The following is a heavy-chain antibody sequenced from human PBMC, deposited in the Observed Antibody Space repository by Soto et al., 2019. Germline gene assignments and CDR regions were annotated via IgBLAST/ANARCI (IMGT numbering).Heavy chain of an antibody. CDR1: GGSISSYY. CDR2: IFNIGIT. D-gene: IGHD6-19*01. Sequence: QVQLQESGPGLVKPSETLSLTCTVSGGSISSYYWSWIRQSPGKGLEYIGYIFNIGITNYNPSLKSRVSISADTSNNQFFLKLSSVTAADTAVYYCARQHIGPYSSFDCWGQGSLVTVSS. J-gene: IGHJ4*02. V-gene: IGHV4-59*08. CDR3: ARQHIGPYSSFDC.